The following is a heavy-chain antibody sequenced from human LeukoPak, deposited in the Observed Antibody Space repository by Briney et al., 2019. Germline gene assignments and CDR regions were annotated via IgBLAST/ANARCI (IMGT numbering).Heavy chain of an antibody. D-gene: IGHD6-19*01. J-gene: IGHJ6*02. CDR3: ARGQVGSSGWYYYYYYGMDV. CDR2: MNPNSGNT. V-gene: IGHV1-8*01. Sequence: GASVRVSCKASGYTFTSYDINWVRQAPGQGLEWMGWMNPNSGNTGYAQKFQGRVTMTRNTSISTAYMELSSLRSEDTAVYYCARGQVGSSGWYYYYYYGMDVWGQGTTVTVSS. CDR1: GYTFTSYD.